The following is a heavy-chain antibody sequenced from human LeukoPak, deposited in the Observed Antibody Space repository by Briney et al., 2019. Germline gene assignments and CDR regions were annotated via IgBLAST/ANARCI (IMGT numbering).Heavy chain of an antibody. J-gene: IGHJ4*02. CDR2: ISGSGGST. CDR1: GFTFSSYG. D-gene: IGHD3-22*01. V-gene: IGHV3-23*01. Sequence: GGSLRLSCAASGFTFSSYGMSWVRQAPGKGLEWVSAISGSGGSTYYADSVKGRFTISRDNSKNTLYLQMNSLRAEDTAVYYCAKVKLGITMIERSLDYWGQGTLVTVSS. CDR3: AKVKLGITMIERSLDY.